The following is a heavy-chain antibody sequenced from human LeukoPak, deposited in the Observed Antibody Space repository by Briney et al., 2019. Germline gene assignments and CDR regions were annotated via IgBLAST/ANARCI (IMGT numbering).Heavy chain of an antibody. CDR2: ICSSSSYI. J-gene: IGHJ3*02. D-gene: IGHD3-10*01. CDR1: GFTFRSYS. CDR3: ARTITMVRGVIGVAFDI. V-gene: IGHV3-21*01. Sequence: GGALRLSCAASGFTFRSYSMNWVRPAPGKGLGWGSFICSSSSYIYYADSVKGRFTISRDNAKNSLYLQMNSLRAEDTAVYYCARTITMVRGVIGVAFDIWGQGTMVTVSS.